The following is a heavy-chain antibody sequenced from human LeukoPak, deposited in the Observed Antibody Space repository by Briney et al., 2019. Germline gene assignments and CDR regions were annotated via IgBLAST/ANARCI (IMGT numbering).Heavy chain of an antibody. V-gene: IGHV3-23*01. CDR2: ISGSEGST. D-gene: IGHD3-10*01. CDR1: GFTLNSYE. J-gene: IGHJ4*02. CDR3: AKVSGSGSFSPRTIDY. Sequence: GGPLTLSCSASGFTLNSYEMIGLRPAPGRGGEGVSAISGSEGSTYHAHSVKGRFTISRDNSKSTLYLQMNSLRAEDTAVYYCAKVSGSGSFSPRTIDYWGQGTLVTVSS.